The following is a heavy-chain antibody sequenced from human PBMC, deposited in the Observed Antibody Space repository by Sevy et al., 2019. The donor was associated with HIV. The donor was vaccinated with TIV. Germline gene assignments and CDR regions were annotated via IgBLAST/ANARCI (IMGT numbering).Heavy chain of an antibody. V-gene: IGHV3-30*02. J-gene: IGHJ6*02. CDR2: IRYDGSNK. CDR3: ARGRKTTQEWLEELDYYYGVDV. CDR1: GFTFSTYD. D-gene: IGHD2-8*01. Sequence: GGSLRLSCAASGFTFSTYDMHWVRQAPGKGLEWVAYIRYDGSNKYYADSVRGQFTISRDNSKNTLYLQMNSLRAEDTAVYYCARGRKTTQEWLEELDYYYGVDVWGQGTTVTVSS.